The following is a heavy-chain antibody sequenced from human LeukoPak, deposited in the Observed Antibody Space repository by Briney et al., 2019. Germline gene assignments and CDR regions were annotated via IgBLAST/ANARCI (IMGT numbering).Heavy chain of an antibody. V-gene: IGHV4-34*01. CDR1: GGSFSGYY. J-gene: IGHJ4*02. CDR2: INHNGST. Sequence: PSETLSLTCAVYGGSFSGYYWSWIRQPPGKGLEWIGEINHNGSTNYNPSLKSRVTISVDTSKNQFSLKLSSVTAADAAVYYCVRGGDGLTACSDYWGQGTLVTVSS. CDR3: VRGGDGLTACSDY. D-gene: IGHD4/OR15-4a*01.